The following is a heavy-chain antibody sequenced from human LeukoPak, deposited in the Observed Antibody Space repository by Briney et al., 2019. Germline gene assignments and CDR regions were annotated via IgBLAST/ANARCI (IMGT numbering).Heavy chain of an antibody. CDR1: GYTFTRYY. D-gene: IGHD4-23*01. Sequence: ASVKVSCKASGYTFTRYYIHWVRQAPGQGLEWMGIINPSGGSTNHAQKFQGRVTMTSDTSTSTVYMELSSLRSEDTAIYYCARDPTNSRNWFDPWGQGTLVTVSS. J-gene: IGHJ5*02. V-gene: IGHV1-46*01. CDR3: ARDPTNSRNWFDP. CDR2: INPSGGST.